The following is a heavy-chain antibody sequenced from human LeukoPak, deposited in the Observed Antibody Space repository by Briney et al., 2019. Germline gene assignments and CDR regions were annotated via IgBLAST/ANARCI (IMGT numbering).Heavy chain of an antibody. CDR3: AGYCSSTSCYGSDY. Sequence: SETLSLTCTVSGGSISSYYWSWIRQPPGKGLEWIGYIYYSGSTNYNPSLKSRVTISVDTSKNQFSLKLSSVTAADTAVYYCAGYCSSTSCYGSDYWGQGTLVTVSS. V-gene: IGHV4-59*01. D-gene: IGHD2-2*03. J-gene: IGHJ4*02. CDR2: IYYSGST. CDR1: GGSISSYY.